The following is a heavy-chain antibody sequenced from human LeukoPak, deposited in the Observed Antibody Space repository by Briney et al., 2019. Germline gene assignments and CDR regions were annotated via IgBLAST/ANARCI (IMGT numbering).Heavy chain of an antibody. V-gene: IGHV4-34*01. Sequence: SETLSLTCAVYGGSFSGYYWSWIRQPPGKGLEWIGEINHSGSTNYNPSLKSRVTISVDTSKNQFSLKLSSVTAADTAVYYCASGFWSGYMNYWGQGTLVTVSS. CDR1: GGSFSGYY. CDR3: ASGFWSGYMNY. J-gene: IGHJ4*02. D-gene: IGHD3-3*01. CDR2: INHSGST.